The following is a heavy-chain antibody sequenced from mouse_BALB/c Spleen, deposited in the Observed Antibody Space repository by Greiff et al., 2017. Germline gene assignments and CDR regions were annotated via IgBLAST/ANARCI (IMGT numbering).Heavy chain of an antibody. CDR2: IRNKANGYTT. Sequence: EVHLVESGGGLVQPGGSLRLSCATSGFTFTDYYMSWVRQPPGKALEWLGFIRNKANGYTTEYSASVKGRFTISRDNSQSILYLQMNTLRAEDSATYYCARAHYGNYFDDWGQGTTLTVSS. D-gene: IGHD2-1*01. V-gene: IGHV7-3*02. CDR1: GFTFTDYY. J-gene: IGHJ2*01. CDR3: ARAHYGNYFDD.